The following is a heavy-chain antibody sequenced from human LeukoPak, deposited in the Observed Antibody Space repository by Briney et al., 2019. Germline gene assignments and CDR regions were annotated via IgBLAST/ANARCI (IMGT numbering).Heavy chain of an antibody. D-gene: IGHD1-26*01. J-gene: IGHJ4*02. CDR1: GFTFSSYA. V-gene: IGHV3-23*01. Sequence: GGSLRLSCAASGFTFSSYAMNWVRQAPGKGLEWVSAISGSGGSTYYADSVKGRFTISRDNSKNTLYLQMNSLRAEDTAVYYCAKGLGGAETYFDYWGQGTLVTVSS. CDR3: AKGLGGAETYFDY. CDR2: ISGSGGST.